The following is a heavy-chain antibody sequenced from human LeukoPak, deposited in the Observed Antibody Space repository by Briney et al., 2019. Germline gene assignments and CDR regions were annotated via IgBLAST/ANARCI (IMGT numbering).Heavy chain of an antibody. CDR3: ATDLHFGYCTATSCANY. CDR2: IRSTPDGGAT. V-gene: IGHV3-15*01. J-gene: IGHJ4*02. CDR1: GFTFINSW. D-gene: IGHD2-2*03. Sequence: GGSLRLSCAASGFTFINSWLTWVRKAPGKGLEWVGRIRSTPDGGATDYAAPVKGRFTISRDDSKNTLYLQMSRLRTEDTAVYYCATDLHFGYCTATSCANYWGQGTLVTVSS.